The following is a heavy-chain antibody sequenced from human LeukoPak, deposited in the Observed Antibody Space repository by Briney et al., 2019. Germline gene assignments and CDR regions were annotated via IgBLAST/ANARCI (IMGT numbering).Heavy chain of an antibody. Sequence: GGSLRLPCAASGFTFSSYAMSWVRQAPGKGLEWVSAISGSGGSTYYADSVKGRFTVSRDNSKNTLYLQMNSLRAEDTAVYYCAKGTGQLLQDFDYWGQGTLVTVSS. CDR3: AKGTGQLLQDFDY. CDR1: GFTFSSYA. CDR2: ISGSGGST. V-gene: IGHV3-23*01. J-gene: IGHJ4*02. D-gene: IGHD2-15*01.